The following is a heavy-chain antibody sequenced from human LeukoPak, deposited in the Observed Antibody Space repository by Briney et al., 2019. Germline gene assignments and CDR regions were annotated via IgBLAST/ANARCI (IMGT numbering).Heavy chain of an antibody. CDR2: IYYSGST. Sequence: KTSETLSLTCTVSGGSISSHYWSWIRQPPGKGLEWIGYIYYSGSTNYNPSLKSRVTISVDTSKNQFSLKLSSVTAADTAVYYCAAQRMYSSSSPVGYWGQGTLVTVSS. CDR1: GGSISSHY. V-gene: IGHV4-59*08. CDR3: AAQRMYSSSSPVGY. D-gene: IGHD6-6*01. J-gene: IGHJ4*02.